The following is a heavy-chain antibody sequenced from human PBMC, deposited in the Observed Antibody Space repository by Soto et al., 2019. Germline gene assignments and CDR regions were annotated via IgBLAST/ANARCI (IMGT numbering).Heavy chain of an antibody. D-gene: IGHD3-22*01. J-gene: IGHJ6*02. Sequence: SVKVSCKASGFTFTSSAVQWVRQARGQRLEWIGWIVVGSGNTNYAQKFQERVTITRDMSTSTAYMELSSLRSEDTAVYYCAADDSSGYYHNNYYYYGMDVWGQGTTVTVSS. CDR2: IVVGSGNT. CDR3: AADDSSGYYHNNYYYYGMDV. V-gene: IGHV1-58*01. CDR1: GFTFTSSA.